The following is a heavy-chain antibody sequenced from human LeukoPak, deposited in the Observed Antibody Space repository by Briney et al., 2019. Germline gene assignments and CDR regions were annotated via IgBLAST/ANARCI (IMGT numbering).Heavy chain of an antibody. CDR2: IDPSGSYT. CDR1: CSSFTSNW. D-gene: IGHD1-1*01. CDR3: ARQPEGTWFDP. V-gene: IGHV5-10-1*01. J-gene: IGHJ5*02. Sequence: GEALKISCKCSCSSFTSNWISWGRQMPGKGVEWMGRIDPSGSYTNYSPSLQGHVNISADKSISTAYLQWSSLKASDTAMYYCARQPEGTWFDPWGQGTLVTVSS.